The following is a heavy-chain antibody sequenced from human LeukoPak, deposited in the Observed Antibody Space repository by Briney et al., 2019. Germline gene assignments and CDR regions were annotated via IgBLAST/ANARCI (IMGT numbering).Heavy chain of an antibody. CDR1: GFTFTSYG. V-gene: IGHV3-30*03. Sequence: GGSLRLSCAASGFTFTSYGMHWVRQAPGKGPDWVAVISNDGSERRYADSVKGRFTISRDNSKRTLYLEMNSLRGDDTAVYYCATGRSLPTHPPFDNWGQGTRVTVSS. CDR3: ATGRSLPTHPPFDN. CDR2: ISNDGSER. J-gene: IGHJ4*02. D-gene: IGHD3-3*01.